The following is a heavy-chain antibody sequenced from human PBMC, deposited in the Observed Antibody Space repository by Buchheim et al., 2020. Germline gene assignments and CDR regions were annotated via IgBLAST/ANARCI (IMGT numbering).Heavy chain of an antibody. CDR1: GFTFSSYS. J-gene: IGHJ6*02. CDR3: ARDYTAMAPYYYYYYGMDV. D-gene: IGHD5-18*01. CDR2: ISSSSSTI. Sequence: VQLVESGGGLVQPGGSLRLSCAASGFTFSSYSMNWVRQAPGKGLEWVSYISSSSSTIYYADSVKGRFTISRDNAKNSLYLQMNSLRAEDTAVYYCARDYTAMAPYYYYYYGMDVWGQGTT. V-gene: IGHV3-48*01.